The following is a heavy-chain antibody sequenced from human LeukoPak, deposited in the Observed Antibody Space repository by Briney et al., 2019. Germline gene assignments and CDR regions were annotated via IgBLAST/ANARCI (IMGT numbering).Heavy chain of an antibody. Sequence: PSETLSLTCTVSGGSISSSSYYWGWIRQPPGKGLEWIGSIYHSGSTYYNPSLKSRVTIAVETSKNQFSLKLSSVTAADTAVYYCACAGIVATILGDYWGQGTLVTVSS. D-gene: IGHD5-12*01. V-gene: IGHV4-39*07. CDR3: ACAGIVATILGDY. CDR2: IYHSGST. J-gene: IGHJ4*02. CDR1: GGSISSSSYY.